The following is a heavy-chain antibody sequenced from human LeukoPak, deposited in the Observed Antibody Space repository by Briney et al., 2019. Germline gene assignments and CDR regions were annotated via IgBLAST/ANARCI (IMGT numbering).Heavy chain of an antibody. D-gene: IGHD3-9*01. Sequence: ASVKVSCKASEYTFTGYYMHWVRQAPGQGLEWMGWINPNSGGTNYAQKFQGRVTMTRDTSISTAYMELSKLRSDDTAVYYCAKTLRYFDGHYFDYWGQGTLVTVSS. V-gene: IGHV1-2*02. CDR2: INPNSGGT. CDR3: AKTLRYFDGHYFDY. J-gene: IGHJ4*02. CDR1: EYTFTGYY.